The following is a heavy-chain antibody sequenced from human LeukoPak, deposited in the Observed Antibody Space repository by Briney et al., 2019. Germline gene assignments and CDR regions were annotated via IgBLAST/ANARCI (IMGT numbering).Heavy chain of an antibody. CDR1: GYSFTDYY. CDR2: INPNSGGT. Sequence: ASVKVSCKTSGYSFTDYYMHWVRQAPGQGLEWMAWINPNSGGTSSAQKFQGRVTMTRDTSITTVYMEVSWLTSDDTAIYYCARADRLDGGSYLIGPWGQGTLVTVSS. J-gene: IGHJ5*02. D-gene: IGHD2-21*01. V-gene: IGHV1-2*02. CDR3: ARADRLDGGSYLIGP.